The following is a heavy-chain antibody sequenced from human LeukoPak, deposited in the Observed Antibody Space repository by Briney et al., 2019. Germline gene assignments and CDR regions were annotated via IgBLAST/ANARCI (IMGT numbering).Heavy chain of an antibody. J-gene: IGHJ4*02. Sequence: SETLSLTCTVSGGSISSYYWSWIRQPPGKGLEWIGYIYYSGSTNYNPSLKSRVTISVDTSKNQFSLKLSSVTAADTAVYYCARHPMPHPLWVVVPAAMYFDYWGQGTLVTVSS. D-gene: IGHD2-2*01. CDR3: ARHPMPHPLWVVVPAAMYFDY. CDR2: IYYSGST. CDR1: GGSISSYY. V-gene: IGHV4-59*08.